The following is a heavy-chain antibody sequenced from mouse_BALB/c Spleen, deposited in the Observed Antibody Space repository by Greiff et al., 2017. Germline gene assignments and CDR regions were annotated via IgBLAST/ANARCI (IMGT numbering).Heavy chain of an antibody. CDR1: GYTFTSYW. Sequence: VKLMESGAELAKPGASVKMSCKASGYTFTSYWMHWVKQRPGQGLEWIGYINPSTGYTEYNQKFKDKATLTADKSSSTAYMQLSSLTSEDSAVYYCARGWYFDVWGAGTTVTVSS. CDR3: ARGWYFDV. J-gene: IGHJ1*01. CDR2: INPSTGYT. V-gene: IGHV1-7*01.